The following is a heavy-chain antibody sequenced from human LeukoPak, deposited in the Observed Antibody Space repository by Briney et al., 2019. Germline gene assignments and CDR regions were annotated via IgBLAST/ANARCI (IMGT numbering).Heavy chain of an antibody. V-gene: IGHV1-18*04. CDR2: ISAYNGST. J-gene: IGHJ5*02. Sequence: PEASVNVSCKASGYTFTSYGISWVRQAPGQGLEGLGWISAYNGSTNYAQKLQGRVTMTTDTSTSTAYMELRSLRSDDTAVYYCARDECSGGSCYSVRWFDPWGQGTLVTVSS. CDR1: GYTFTSYG. CDR3: ARDECSGGSCYSVRWFDP. D-gene: IGHD2-15*01.